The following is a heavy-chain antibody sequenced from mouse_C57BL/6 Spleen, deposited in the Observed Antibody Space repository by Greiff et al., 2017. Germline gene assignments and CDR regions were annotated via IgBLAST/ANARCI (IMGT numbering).Heavy chain of an antibody. Sequence: EVKLMESGPGLVKPSQSLSLTCSVTGYSITSGYYWNWIRQFPGNKLEWMGYISYDGSNNYNPSLKNRISITRDTSKNQFFLKLNSVTTEDTATYYCARRIYDGYYHFDYWGQGTTLTVSS. CDR1: GYSITSGYY. J-gene: IGHJ2*01. V-gene: IGHV3-6*01. CDR2: ISYDGSN. CDR3: ARRIYDGYYHFDY. D-gene: IGHD2-3*01.